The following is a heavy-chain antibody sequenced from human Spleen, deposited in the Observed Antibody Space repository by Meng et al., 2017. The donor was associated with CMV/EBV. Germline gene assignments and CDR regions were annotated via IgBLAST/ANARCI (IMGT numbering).Heavy chain of an antibody. V-gene: IGHV3-30-3*01. CDR2: IGYDGSNK. Sequence: GESLKISCAGSGFTFSTYVMYWVRQAPGKGLDWVAVIGYDGSNKFYGDSVKGRFTISRDNSNNTLYLQMNSLRAEDTAVYYCARDSWTGTTVDYWGQGTLVTVSS. J-gene: IGHJ4*02. CDR3: ARDSWTGTTVDY. D-gene: IGHD1-7*01. CDR1: GFTFSTYV.